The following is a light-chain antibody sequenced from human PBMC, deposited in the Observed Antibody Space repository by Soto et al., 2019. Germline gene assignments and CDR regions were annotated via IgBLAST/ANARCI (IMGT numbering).Light chain of an antibody. CDR3: LQDYNYPRT. CDR1: QGIRND. V-gene: IGKV1-6*01. Sequence: IHMTQSPSSLSASVGDIVTITVRASQGIRNDLGWYQQKPGKAPKLLIYAASSLQSGVPSRFSGSGSGTDFTLTISSLQPEDFATYYCLQDYNYPRTFGQGTKVDIK. J-gene: IGKJ1*01. CDR2: AAS.